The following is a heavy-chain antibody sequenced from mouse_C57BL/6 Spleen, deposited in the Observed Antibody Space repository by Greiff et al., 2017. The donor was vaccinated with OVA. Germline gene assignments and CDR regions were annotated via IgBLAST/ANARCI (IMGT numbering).Heavy chain of an antibody. CDR3: TRDYGSSYHAMDY. CDR2: IDPETGGT. CDR1: GYTFTDYE. J-gene: IGHJ4*01. D-gene: IGHD1-1*01. V-gene: IGHV1-15*01. Sequence: QVHVKQSGAELVRPGASVTLSCKASGYTFTDYEMHWVKQTPVHGLEWIGAIDPETGGTAYNQKFKGKAILTADKSSSTAYMELRSLTSEDSAVYYCTRDYGSSYHAMDYWGQGTSVTVSS.